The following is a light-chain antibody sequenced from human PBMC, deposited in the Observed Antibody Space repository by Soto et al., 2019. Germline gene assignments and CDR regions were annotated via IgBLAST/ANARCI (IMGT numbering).Light chain of an antibody. V-gene: IGLV2-8*01. CDR2: EVS. Sequence: QSALTQPPSASGSPGQSVTISCTGTSSDVGGYNYVSWYQQYPGKAPKLMIYEVSKRPSGVPDRFSGSKSGNTASLTVSGLQAEDEAGYFCSSYASSSTPYVFGTGTKVTVL. CDR3: SSYASSSTPYV. CDR1: SSDVGGYNY. J-gene: IGLJ1*01.